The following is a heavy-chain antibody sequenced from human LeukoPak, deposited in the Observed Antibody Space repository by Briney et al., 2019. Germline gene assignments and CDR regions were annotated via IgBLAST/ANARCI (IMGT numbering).Heavy chain of an antibody. V-gene: IGHV3-30*02. CDR2: IRYDGSNK. J-gene: IGHJ4*02. CDR1: GFTFSSYW. D-gene: IGHD1-26*01. CDR3: VASGSYHIPSFDY. Sequence: GGSLRLSCAASGFTFSSYWMSWVRQAPGKGLEWVAFIRYDGSNKYYADSVRGRFTISRDNSKSTLYLQMSSLRGEDTAVYYCVASGSYHIPSFDYWGQGTLVTVSS.